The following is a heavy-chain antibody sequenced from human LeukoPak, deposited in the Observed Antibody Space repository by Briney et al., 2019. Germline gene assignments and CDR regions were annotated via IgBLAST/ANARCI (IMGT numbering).Heavy chain of an antibody. J-gene: IGHJ1*01. Sequence: GGSLRLSCAASGFTFSSYAMSWVRQAPGKGLEWVSYISSSSSTIYYADSVKGRFTISRDNAKNSLYLQMNSLRAEDTAVYYCARDSGYCSGGSCREYFQHWGQGTLVTVSS. CDR3: ARDSGYCSGGSCREYFQH. D-gene: IGHD2-15*01. V-gene: IGHV3-48*01. CDR1: GFTFSSYA. CDR2: ISSSSSTI.